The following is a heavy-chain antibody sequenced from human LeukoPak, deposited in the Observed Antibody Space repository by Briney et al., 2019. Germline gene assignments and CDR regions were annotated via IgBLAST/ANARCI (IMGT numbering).Heavy chain of an antibody. CDR3: ARDIIAGSPTQDDAFDI. CDR2: ISAYNGNT. CDR1: GYTFTSYG. J-gene: IGHJ3*02. V-gene: IGHV1-18*01. D-gene: IGHD3-10*01. Sequence: GASVKVSCKASGYTFTSYGISWVRQAPGQGLEWMGWISAYNGNTNYAQKLQGRVTMTTDTSTSTAYMELRSLRSDDTAVYYCARDIIAGSPTQDDAFDIWGQGTMVTVSS.